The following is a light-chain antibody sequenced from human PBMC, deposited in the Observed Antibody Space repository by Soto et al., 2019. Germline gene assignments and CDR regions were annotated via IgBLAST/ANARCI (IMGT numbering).Light chain of an antibody. CDR3: QQYNSYPWT. V-gene: IGKV1-5*01. CDR2: DAS. CDR1: QSISSW. J-gene: IGKJ1*01. Sequence: DIQMTRSPSTLSSSVGYIVTITCRSSQSISSWLAWYQQKPGKAPKLLIYDASSLESGVPSRFSGSGSGTEFTLTISSLQPDDFETYYCQQYNSYPWTFGQGTKVDIK.